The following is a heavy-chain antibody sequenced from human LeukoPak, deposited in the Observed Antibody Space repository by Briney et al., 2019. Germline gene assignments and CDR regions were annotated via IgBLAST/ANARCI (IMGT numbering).Heavy chain of an antibody. CDR2: IYPGDSDT. V-gene: IGHV5-51*01. J-gene: IGHJ3*02. CDR3: ARTSGRLFSDGLDI. D-gene: IGHD1-26*01. CDR1: GYTFNNYW. Sequence: PGESLKISCQGSGYTFNNYWIAWVRQMPGKGLEWMGVIYPGDSDTRYNPAFQGLVTISADKSFTTAYLHLSSLKASDTAIFYCARTSGRLFSDGLDIWGQGTMVSVSS.